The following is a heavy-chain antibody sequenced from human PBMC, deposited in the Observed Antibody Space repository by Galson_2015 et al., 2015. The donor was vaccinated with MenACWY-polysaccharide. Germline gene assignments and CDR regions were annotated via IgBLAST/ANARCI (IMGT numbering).Heavy chain of an antibody. CDR1: GFTFSSYW. CDR2: IKQDGSEK. D-gene: IGHD1-26*01. Sequence: SLRLSCAASGFTFSSYWMSWVRQAPGKGLEWVANIKQDGSEKYYVDSVKGRFTISRDNAKNSLYLQMNSLRAEDTAVYYCARAKWEWYGLDAFDIWGQGTMVTVSS. V-gene: IGHV3-7*01. CDR3: ARAKWEWYGLDAFDI. J-gene: IGHJ3*02.